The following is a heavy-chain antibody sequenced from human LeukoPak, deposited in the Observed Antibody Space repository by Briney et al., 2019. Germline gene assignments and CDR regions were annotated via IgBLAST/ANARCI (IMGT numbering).Heavy chain of an antibody. J-gene: IGHJ6*02. V-gene: IGHV4-59*01. D-gene: IGHD6-6*01. Sequence: SETLSLTCTVSGGSISSYYWSWIRQPPGKGLEWIGYIYYSGSTNYNPSLKSRVTISVDTSKNQFSLKLSSVTAADTAVYYCAREAALAARGTLYYYGMDVWGQGTTVTASS. CDR3: AREAALAARGTLYYYGMDV. CDR1: GGSISSYY. CDR2: IYYSGST.